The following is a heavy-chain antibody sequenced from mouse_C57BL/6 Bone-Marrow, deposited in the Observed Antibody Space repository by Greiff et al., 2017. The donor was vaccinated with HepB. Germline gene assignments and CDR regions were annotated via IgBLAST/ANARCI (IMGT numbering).Heavy chain of an antibody. CDR3: VASPPYYYGSSY. V-gene: IGHV10-1*01. J-gene: IGHJ2*01. D-gene: IGHD1-1*01. CDR2: IRSKSNNYAT. Sequence: EVNVVESGGGLVQPKGSLKLSCAASGFSFNTYAMNWVRQAPGKGLEWVARIRSKSNNYATYYADSVKDRFTISRDDSESMLYLQMNNLKTEDTAMYYCVASPPYYYGSSYWGQGTTLTVSS. CDR1: GFSFNTYA.